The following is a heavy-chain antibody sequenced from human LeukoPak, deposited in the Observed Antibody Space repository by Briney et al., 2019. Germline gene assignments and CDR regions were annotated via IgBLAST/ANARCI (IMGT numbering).Heavy chain of an antibody. D-gene: IGHD2-21*01. V-gene: IGHV1-69*02. CDR1: GGTFSSYS. J-gene: IGHJ3*02. CDR3: ARGIRSSFAFDI. CDR2: IIPILGLP. Sequence: GASVKVSCKGSGGTFSSYSISWVRQAPGQGIEWMVSIIPILGLPNYAQNFQARVTTTADKSTSTPSMELSTLRSPDTPVYYCARGIRSSFAFDIWGQGTMVTVSS.